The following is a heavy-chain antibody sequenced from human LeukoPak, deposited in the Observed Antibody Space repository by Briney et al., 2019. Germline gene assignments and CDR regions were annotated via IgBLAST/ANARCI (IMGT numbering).Heavy chain of an antibody. Sequence: ASVTVSCKASGYTFTGYYMHGVRQAPGQGLEWMGWINPNSGGTNYAQKFQGRVTMTRDTSISTAYMELSRLRSDDTAVYYCARVSGSVRGVINWFAPWGQGTLVTVSP. D-gene: IGHD3-10*01. CDR1: GYTFTGYY. J-gene: IGHJ5*02. CDR3: ARVSGSVRGVINWFAP. V-gene: IGHV1-2*02. CDR2: INPNSGGT.